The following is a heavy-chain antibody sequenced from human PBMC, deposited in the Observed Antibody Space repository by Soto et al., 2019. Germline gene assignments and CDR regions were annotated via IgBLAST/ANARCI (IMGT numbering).Heavy chain of an antibody. CDR3: ARDNRGTFDY. CDR2: MNQDGSEK. D-gene: IGHD7-27*01. J-gene: IGHJ4*02. CDR1: GFTFSNSR. V-gene: IGHV3-7*03. Sequence: GGSLRFSCAASGFTFSNSRMTWVRQAPGKGLEWVANMNQDGSEKYYEDSVKGRFTISRDNAKNSLSLQMNSLRAEDTAVYFCARDNRGTFDYWGQGALVTVSS.